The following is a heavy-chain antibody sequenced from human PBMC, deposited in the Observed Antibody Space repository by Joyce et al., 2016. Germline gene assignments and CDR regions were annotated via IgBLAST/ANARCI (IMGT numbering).Heavy chain of an antibody. J-gene: IGHJ4*02. CDR2: VSSSSSDT. Sequence: QAPGKGLEWVSSVSSSSSDTNYADSVRGRFTISRENAKNSLYLQRNSLRAEDTAIYYCARDHPYDYIWGTYPHWGQGTLVTVSS. D-gene: IGHD3-16*02. V-gene: IGHV3-11*05. CDR3: ARDHPYDYIWGTYPH.